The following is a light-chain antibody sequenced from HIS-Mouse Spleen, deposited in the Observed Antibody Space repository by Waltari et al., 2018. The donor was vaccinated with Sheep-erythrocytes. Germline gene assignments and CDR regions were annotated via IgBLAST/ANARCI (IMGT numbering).Light chain of an antibody. V-gene: IGLV2-14*01. CDR2: DVS. CDR3: SSYTSSSTLV. Sequence: QSALTQPRSVSGSPGQSVTISCTGTSSDFGGYNYVSWYQQHPGKAPKLMIYDVSNRPSGVSNRFSGSKSGNTASLTISGLQAEDEADYYCSSYTSSSTLVFGGGTKLTVL. CDR1: SSDFGGYNY. J-gene: IGLJ2*01.